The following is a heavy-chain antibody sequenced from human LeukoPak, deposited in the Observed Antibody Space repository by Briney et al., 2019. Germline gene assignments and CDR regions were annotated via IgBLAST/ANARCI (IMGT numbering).Heavy chain of an antibody. CDR3: ATEWELLVN. D-gene: IGHD1-26*01. CDR2: IRYDGSNK. V-gene: IGHV3-30*02. Sequence: PGGSLRLSCAASGFTFSSYGMHWVRQAPGKGLEWVAFIRYDGSNKYYADSMKGRFTISRDNSKNTLYPQMNSLRAEDTAVYYCATEWELLVNWGQGTLVTVSS. J-gene: IGHJ4*02. CDR1: GFTFSSYG.